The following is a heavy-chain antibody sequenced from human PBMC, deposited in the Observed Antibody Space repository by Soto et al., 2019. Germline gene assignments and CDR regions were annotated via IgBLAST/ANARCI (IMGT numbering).Heavy chain of an antibody. CDR3: AREILYCSGGSCYSDY. Sequence: SVKVSCTASGDTFSSYAISWVRQATGQGLEWMGGIIPIFGTANYAQKFQGRVTITADESTSTAYMEPSSLRSEDTAVYYCAREILYCSGGSCYSDYWGQGTLVTVSS. CDR2: IIPIFGTA. D-gene: IGHD2-15*01. V-gene: IGHV1-69*13. CDR1: GDTFSSYA. J-gene: IGHJ4*02.